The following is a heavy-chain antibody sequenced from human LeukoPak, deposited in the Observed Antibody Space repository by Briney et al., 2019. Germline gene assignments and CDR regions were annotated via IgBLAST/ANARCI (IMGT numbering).Heavy chain of an antibody. V-gene: IGHV3-9*01. J-gene: IGHJ4*02. CDR2: ISWNSGSI. CDR1: GFTFYDYA. CDR3: AKGHSGYAFGFLDY. Sequence: PGGSLRLSCAASGFTFYDYAMHWVRQAPGKGLEWVSGISWNSGSIGYADSVKGRSTISRDNAKNSLYLQMNSLRAEDTALYYCAKGHSGYAFGFLDYWGQGTLVTVSS. D-gene: IGHD5-12*01.